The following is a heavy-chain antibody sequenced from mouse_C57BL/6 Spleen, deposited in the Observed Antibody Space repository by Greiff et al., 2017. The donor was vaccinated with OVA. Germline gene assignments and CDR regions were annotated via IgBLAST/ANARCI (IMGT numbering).Heavy chain of an antibody. CDR2: INPNNGGT. V-gene: IGHV1-18*01. CDR1: GYTFTDYN. D-gene: IGHD1-1*01. CDR3: ARWDTTVVAHFDN. J-gene: IGHJ2*01. Sequence: EVQLQQSGPELVKPGASVKIPCKASGYTFTDYNMDWVKQSHGKSLEWIGDINPNNGGTIYNQKFKGKATLTVDKSSSTAYMELRSLTSEDTAVYYCARWDTTVVAHFDNWGKGTTLTVSS.